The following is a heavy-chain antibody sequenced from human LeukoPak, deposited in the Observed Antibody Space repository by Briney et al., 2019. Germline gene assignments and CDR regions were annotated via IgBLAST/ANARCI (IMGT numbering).Heavy chain of an antibody. Sequence: SVTVSCKASGFTFTSSAVQWVRQARGQRLEWIGWIVVGSGNTNYAQKFQERVTITRDMSTSTAYMELSSLRSEDTAVYYCARDSRDGYNYRFDYWGPGTLVTVSS. CDR1: GFTFTSSA. J-gene: IGHJ4*02. CDR3: ARDSRDGYNYRFDY. D-gene: IGHD5-24*01. CDR2: IVVGSGNT. V-gene: IGHV1-58*01.